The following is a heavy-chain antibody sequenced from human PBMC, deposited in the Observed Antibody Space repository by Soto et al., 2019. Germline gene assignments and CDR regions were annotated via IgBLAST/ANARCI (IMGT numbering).Heavy chain of an antibody. CDR2: ISGSGGST. Sequence: GGSLRLSCAASGFTFSSYAMSWVRQAPGKGLEWVSAISGSGGSTYYADSVKGRFTISRDNSKNTLYLQMNSLRAEDTAVYYCAKGGMMNGVVIKGDYYYYMDVWGKGTTVTVSS. CDR1: GFTFSSYA. J-gene: IGHJ6*03. V-gene: IGHV3-23*01. D-gene: IGHD3-3*01. CDR3: AKGGMMNGVVIKGDYYYYMDV.